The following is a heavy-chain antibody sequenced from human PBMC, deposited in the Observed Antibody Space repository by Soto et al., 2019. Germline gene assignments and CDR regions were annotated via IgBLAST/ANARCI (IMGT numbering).Heavy chain of an antibody. CDR2: IYSGGST. D-gene: IGHD3-10*01. CDR3: ARGPYYYGSGSYDY. CDR1: GFTVSSNY. Sequence: EVQLVESGGGLVQPGGSLRLSCAASGFTVSSNYTSWVRQAPGKGLEWVSVIYSGGSTYYADSVKGRFTISRDNSKNTLYLQMNSLRAEDTAVYYCARGPYYYGSGSYDYWGQGTLVTVSS. V-gene: IGHV3-66*01. J-gene: IGHJ4*02.